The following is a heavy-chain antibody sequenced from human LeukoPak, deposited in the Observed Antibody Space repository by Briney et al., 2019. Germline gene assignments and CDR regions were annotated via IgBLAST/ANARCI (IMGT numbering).Heavy chain of an antibody. V-gene: IGHV4-59*01. J-gene: IGHJ4*02. CDR2: IYYSGST. Sequence: SETLSLTCTVSGGSISSYYWSWIRQPPGKGLEWIGYIYYSGSTNYNPSLKSRVTISVDTSKNQFSLKLSSVTAADTAVYYCARDGSVGADYFDYWGQGTLVTVSS. D-gene: IGHD1-26*01. CDR3: ARDGSVGADYFDY. CDR1: GGSISSYY.